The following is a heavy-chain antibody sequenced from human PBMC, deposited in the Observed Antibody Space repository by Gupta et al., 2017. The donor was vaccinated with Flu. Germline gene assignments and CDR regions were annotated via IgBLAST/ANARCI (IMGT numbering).Heavy chain of an antibody. CDR3: ARVSPNRAYYYGMDV. CDR1: GYTFSTYW. Sequence: EVQLVQSGAEVKKPGESLRISCKDSGYTFSTYWISWVRQMPGKGLELMGIIYPDDSDTRYSPSFQGQVTISADKSISTAYLQWSSLKTSDTAMYYCARVSPNRAYYYGMDVWGQGTTVTVSS. V-gene: IGHV5-51*01. CDR2: IYPDDSDT. J-gene: IGHJ6*02. D-gene: IGHD3-10*01.